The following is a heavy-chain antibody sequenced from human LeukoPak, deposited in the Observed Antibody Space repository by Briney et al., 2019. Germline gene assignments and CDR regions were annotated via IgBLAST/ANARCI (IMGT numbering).Heavy chain of an antibody. CDR1: GYTFTGYY. V-gene: IGHV1-2*02. CDR3: ARDNGHIVANSPPDDY. Sequence: GASVKVSCKASGYTFTGYYMHWVRQAPGQGLGWMGWINPNSGGTNYAQKFQGRVTMTRDTSISTAYMELSRLRSDDTAVYYCARDNGHIVANSPPDDYWGQGTLVTVSS. J-gene: IGHJ4*02. CDR2: INPNSGGT. D-gene: IGHD5-12*01.